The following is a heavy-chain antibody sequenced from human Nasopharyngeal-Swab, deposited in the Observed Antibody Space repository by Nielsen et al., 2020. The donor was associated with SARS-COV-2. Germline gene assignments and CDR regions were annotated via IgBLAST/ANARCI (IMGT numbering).Heavy chain of an antibody. J-gene: IGHJ4*02. D-gene: IGHD1-1*01. CDR2: ISSDSRTI. V-gene: IGHV3-48*02. CDR3: VRPLRGTGTPDS. Sequence: GGSLKISCAASGFSFGDYAINWVRQAPGKGLEWLSFISSDSRTIYYADSVRGRFTISRDNAKNSLYLQMNSLRDEDTALYHCVRPLRGTGTPDSWGQGTLVTVSS. CDR1: GFSFGDYA.